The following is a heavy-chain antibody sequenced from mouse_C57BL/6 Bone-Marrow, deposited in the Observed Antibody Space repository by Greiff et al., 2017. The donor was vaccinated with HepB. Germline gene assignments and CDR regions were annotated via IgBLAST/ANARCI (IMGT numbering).Heavy chain of an antibody. D-gene: IGHD1-1*01. CDR3: ASTVVGYFDF. V-gene: IGHV5-4*01. J-gene: IGHJ1*03. CDR1: GFTFSSYA. Sequence: EVQLVESGGGLVKPGGSLKLSCAASGFTFSSYAMSWVRQTPEKRLEWVATISDGGSYTYYPDNVKGRFTISRDNAKNNLYLQMSHLKSEDTAIYYCASTVVGYFDFWGTGTTVTVSS. CDR2: ISDGGSYT.